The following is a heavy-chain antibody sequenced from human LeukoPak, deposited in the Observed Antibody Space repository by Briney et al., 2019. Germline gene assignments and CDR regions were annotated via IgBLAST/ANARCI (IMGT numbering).Heavy chain of an antibody. CDR1: GGTFSSYA. Sequence: ASVKVSCKASGGTFSSYAISWVRQAPGQGLEWMGGIIPIFGTANYAQKFQGRVTITADESTSTAYMELSSLRSEDTAVYYCARDLGFLEEYNWFDPWGQGTLVTVSS. CDR3: ARDLGFLEEYNWFDP. CDR2: IIPIFGTA. J-gene: IGHJ5*02. D-gene: IGHD3-3*01. V-gene: IGHV1-69*01.